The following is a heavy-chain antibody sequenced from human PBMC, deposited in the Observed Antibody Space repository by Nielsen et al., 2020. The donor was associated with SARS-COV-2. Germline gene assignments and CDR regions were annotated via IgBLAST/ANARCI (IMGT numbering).Heavy chain of an antibody. D-gene: IGHD6-19*01. CDR1: GFTFSSYG. Sequence: GESLKISCAASGFTFSSYGMHWVRQAPGKGLEWVAVIWYDGSNKYYADSVKGRFTISRDNAKNSLYLQMNSLRAVDTAVYYCARGEFYSSGWYGTSYYYYGMDVWGQGTTVTVSS. J-gene: IGHJ6*02. CDR3: ARGEFYSSGWYGTSYYYYGMDV. CDR2: IWYDGSNK. V-gene: IGHV3-33*01.